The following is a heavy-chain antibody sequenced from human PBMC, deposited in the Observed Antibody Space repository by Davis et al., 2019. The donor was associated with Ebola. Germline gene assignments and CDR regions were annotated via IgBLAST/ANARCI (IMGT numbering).Heavy chain of an antibody. CDR1: GFIFSSYW. V-gene: IGHV3-7*01. J-gene: IGHJ4*02. CDR2: IKADGSAV. Sequence: GESLKISCAASGFIFSSYWMTWVCQTPGKGLEWLGNIKADGSAVYSVDYVKGRFTISRDNAKNILHQHMNSLRTDDTAVYYCARDFCSGGGCYSEFDSRGQGTLVTVS. CDR3: ARDFCSGGGCYSEFDS. D-gene: IGHD2-15*01.